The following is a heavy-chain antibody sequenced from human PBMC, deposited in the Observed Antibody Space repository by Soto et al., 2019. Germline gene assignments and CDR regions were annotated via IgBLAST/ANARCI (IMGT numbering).Heavy chain of an antibody. CDR1: GGSISSYY. CDR2: IYYSGST. V-gene: IGHV4-59*08. Sequence: SDTLSLTCTVSGGSISSYYWSWVRQPPGKGLEWIGYIYYSGSTNYNPSLKSRVTISVDTSKNQFSLKLSSVTAADTAVYYCARHGYFDWLAGLHAFDIWGQGTMVTVSS. J-gene: IGHJ3*02. D-gene: IGHD3-9*01. CDR3: ARHGYFDWLAGLHAFDI.